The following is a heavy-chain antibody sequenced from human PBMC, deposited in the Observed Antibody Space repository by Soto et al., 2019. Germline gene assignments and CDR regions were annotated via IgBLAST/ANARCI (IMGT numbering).Heavy chain of an antibody. Sequence: GXSVKVSCKASGYTFTCYYMHWVRQAPGQGLEWMGWINPNSGGTNYAQKFQGRVTMTRDTSISTAYMELSRLRSDDTAVYYCARGFFGVVITLYPVDYWGQGTLVTVSS. CDR3: ARGFFGVVITLYPVDY. J-gene: IGHJ4*02. V-gene: IGHV1-2*02. D-gene: IGHD3-3*01. CDR1: GYTFTCYY. CDR2: INPNSGGT.